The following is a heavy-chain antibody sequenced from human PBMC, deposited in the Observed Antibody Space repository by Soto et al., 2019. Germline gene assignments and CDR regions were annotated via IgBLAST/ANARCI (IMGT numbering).Heavy chain of an antibody. CDR2: INHSGSA. Sequence: SETLSLTCDVYGGSFSGYIWTWIRQTPGKGLQWIGQINHSGSANYNPSLKSRVTISVHTSNSQFSLELSSVTAADTAVYYCARGLITGSQYSGGCNYFPSWGQVTQVSVS. CDR3: ARGLITGSQYSGGCNYFPS. D-gene: IGHD1-26*01. CDR1: GGSFSGYI. V-gene: IGHV4-34*01. J-gene: IGHJ4*02.